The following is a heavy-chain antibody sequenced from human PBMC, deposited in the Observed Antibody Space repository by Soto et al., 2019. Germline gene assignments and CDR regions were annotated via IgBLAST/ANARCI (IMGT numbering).Heavy chain of an antibody. J-gene: IGHJ4*02. CDR2: IYYSGST. CDR3: ARKYYDFWSGYYGDWIGGYYIDY. D-gene: IGHD3-3*01. CDR1: GGSISSSSYY. Sequence: SETLSLTCTVSGGSISSSSYYWGWIRQPPGKGLEWIGSIYYSGSTYYNPSLKSRVTISVDTSKNQFSLKLSSVTAADTAVYYCARKYYDFWSGYYGDWIGGYYIDYRGQGTLVTVSS. V-gene: IGHV4-39*01.